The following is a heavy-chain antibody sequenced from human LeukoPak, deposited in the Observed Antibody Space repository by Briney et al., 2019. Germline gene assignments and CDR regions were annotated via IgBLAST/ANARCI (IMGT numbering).Heavy chain of an antibody. V-gene: IGHV4-34*01. CDR2: INHSGST. D-gene: IGHD3-3*01. CDR1: GGSFSGYY. J-gene: IGHJ5*02. Sequence: SETLSLTCAVYGGSFSGYYWSWIRQPPGKGLEWIGEINHSGSTNYNPSLKSRVTISVDTSKNQFSLKLSSVTAADTAVYYCARFLRGYYISWFDPWGQGTLVTVSS. CDR3: ARFLRGYYISWFDP.